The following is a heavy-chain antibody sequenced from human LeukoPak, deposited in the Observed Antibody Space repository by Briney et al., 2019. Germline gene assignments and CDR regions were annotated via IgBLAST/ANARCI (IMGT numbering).Heavy chain of an antibody. CDR1: GFTFDDYG. D-gene: IGHD3-10*01. V-gene: IGHV3-20*04. Sequence: PGGSLRLSCAASGFTFDDYGMSWVRQAPGKGLEWVSGINWNGGSTGYADSVKGRFTISRDNAKNSLYLQMNSLRAEDTALYYCARARGSGGSGRYSFFDYWGQGTLVTVSS. J-gene: IGHJ4*02. CDR3: ARARGSGGSGRYSFFDY. CDR2: INWNGGST.